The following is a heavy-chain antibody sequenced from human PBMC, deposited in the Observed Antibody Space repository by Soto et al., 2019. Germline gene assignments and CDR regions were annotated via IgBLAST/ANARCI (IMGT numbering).Heavy chain of an antibody. D-gene: IGHD3-22*01. J-gene: IGHJ4*02. CDR2: MSPNGNNQ. V-gene: IGHV3-30-3*01. Sequence: GGSLRLSCAAAGFTFSIYALHWVRQAPGKGLEWVAVMSPNGNNQYYADSVKGRFTISRDTSKSTLYLQMTSLRPDDTAVYYCATGANFYYDTSRYWGQGTLVTASS. CDR1: GFTFSIYA. CDR3: ATGANFYYDTSRY.